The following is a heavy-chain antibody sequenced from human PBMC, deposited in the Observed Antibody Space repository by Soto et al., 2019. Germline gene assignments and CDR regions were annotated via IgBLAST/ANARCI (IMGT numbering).Heavy chain of an antibody. V-gene: IGHV5-51*01. Sequence: PGESLKISCKGSGYRFINYWIGWVRQMPGKGLEWMGIIYPGDSDTRYSPSFQGQVTISADKSINTAYLQWSSLKASDTAMYYCARDYCSGTTCYDFDYWGQGTQVTVSS. J-gene: IGHJ4*02. CDR3: ARDYCSGTTCYDFDY. CDR2: IYPGDSDT. D-gene: IGHD2-2*01. CDR1: GYRFINYW.